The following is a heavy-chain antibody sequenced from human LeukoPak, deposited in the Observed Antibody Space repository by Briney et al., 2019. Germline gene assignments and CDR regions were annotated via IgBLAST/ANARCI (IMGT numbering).Heavy chain of an antibody. CDR2: IYSYGSA. CDR3: ARGAMVRGDPIDY. CDR1: GLTVSSNY. J-gene: IGHJ4*02. Sequence: GGSLRLSCAASGLTVSSNYMSWFRQTPGKGLEWVSIIYSYGSAFYADSVKGRFTISRDDSKNSLYLQMNSLRAEDTAVYYCARGAMVRGDPIDYWGQGTLVTVSS. D-gene: IGHD3-10*01. V-gene: IGHV3-53*01.